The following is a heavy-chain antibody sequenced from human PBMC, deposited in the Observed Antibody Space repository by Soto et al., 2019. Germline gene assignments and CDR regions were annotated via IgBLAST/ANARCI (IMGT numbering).Heavy chain of an antibody. CDR3: AREWEITSDYSLYGLDG. J-gene: IGHJ6*01. V-gene: IGHV1-3*01. Sequence: QVRLAQSGTEVREPGASVKISCQTSGYRFTTFAIQWVRRAAGQRLEWMGWINPAHGNTKYAQKFQGRVKSGADTSASRVFMEWSNLRPEDTAVAWCAREWEITSDYSLYGLDGLWQRTAISVSS. CDR2: INPAHGNT. CDR1: GYRFTTFA. D-gene: IGHD1-20*01.